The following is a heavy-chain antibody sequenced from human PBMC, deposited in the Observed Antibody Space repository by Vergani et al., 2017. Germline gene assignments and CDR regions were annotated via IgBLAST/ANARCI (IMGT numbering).Heavy chain of an antibody. CDR3: ARIGDWGSYRYTPWFDP. J-gene: IGHJ5*02. Sequence: QVQLQESGPGLVKPSQTLSLTCTVSGGSISSGGYYWSWIRQHPGKGLEWIGRIYTSGSTNYNPSLKSRVTISVDTSKNQFSLKLSSVTAADTAVYYCARIGDWGSYRYTPWFDPWGQGTLVTVSS. V-gene: IGHV4-61*02. CDR2: IYTSGST. D-gene: IGHD3-16*02. CDR1: GGSISSGGYY.